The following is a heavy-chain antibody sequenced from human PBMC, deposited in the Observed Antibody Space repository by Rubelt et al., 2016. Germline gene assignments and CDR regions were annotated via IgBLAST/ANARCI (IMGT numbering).Heavy chain of an antibody. J-gene: IGHJ5*02. CDR2: IYPGDSDT. CDR3: AGLELRGAPVDP. V-gene: IGHV5-51*01. D-gene: IGHD1-7*01. Sequence: TGIIYPGDSDTRYSPSFQGQVTISADKSISTAYLQWSSLKASDTAMYYCAGLELRGAPVDPWGQGTLVTVSS.